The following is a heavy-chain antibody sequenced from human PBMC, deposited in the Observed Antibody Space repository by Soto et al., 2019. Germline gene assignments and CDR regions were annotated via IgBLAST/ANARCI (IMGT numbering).Heavy chain of an antibody. CDR1: GYRFTSYW. CDR3: ARRKDSYGPIDY. D-gene: IGHD5-18*01. CDR2: IYPGDSDT. J-gene: IGHJ4*02. Sequence: GESLKISCKGSGYRFTSYWIGWVRPLPGKGLEWMAIIYPGDSDTRYSPSFQGRVTISADKSISTAYLQWSSLKASDTAMYYCARRKDSYGPIDYWGQGTLVTVSS. V-gene: IGHV5-51*01.